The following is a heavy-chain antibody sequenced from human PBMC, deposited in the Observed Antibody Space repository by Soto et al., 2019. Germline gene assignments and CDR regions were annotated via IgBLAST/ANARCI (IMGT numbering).Heavy chain of an antibody. V-gene: IGHV2-5*01. CDR2: IYWNDDK. Sequence: SGPTLVNPTQTLTLTCTFSGFSLSTSGVGVGWIRQPPGKALEWLALIYWNDDKRYSPSLKSRLTITKDTSKNQVVLTMTNMDPVDTATYYCALSSHEGLDFGVVIKPPWTWGQGTLVTVSS. J-gene: IGHJ4*02. D-gene: IGHD3-3*01. CDR3: ALSSHEGLDFGVVIKPPWT. CDR1: GFSLSTSGVG.